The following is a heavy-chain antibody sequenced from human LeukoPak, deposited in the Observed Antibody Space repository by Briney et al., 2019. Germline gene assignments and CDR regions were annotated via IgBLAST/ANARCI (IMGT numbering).Heavy chain of an antibody. CDR2: ISGNSNDM. Sequence: PGGSLRPSCAASRFILSNYNMDWVRRAPGKGLEWVSSISGNSNDMNYADSVKGRFTISRDNTRNSLYLQMNSLRAEDTAIYYCVRIPNGANFPNWFDPWGQGTLVTVSS. V-gene: IGHV3-21*01. J-gene: IGHJ5*02. CDR1: RFILSNYN. CDR3: VRIPNGANFPNWFDP. D-gene: IGHD4/OR15-4a*01.